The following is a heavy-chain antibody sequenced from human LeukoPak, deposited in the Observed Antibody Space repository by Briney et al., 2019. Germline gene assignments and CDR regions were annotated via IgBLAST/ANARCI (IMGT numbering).Heavy chain of an antibody. Sequence: PGESLRLSCAASGFTLGPYWMNWVRRAPGKDLMWVSRINSDGSTTDYADPVKGRFTISRDNAKNTLGLQMNSLRDEDTAVYYCVRGAPLDYWGQGTLVTVSS. CDR1: GFTLGPYW. J-gene: IGHJ4*02. V-gene: IGHV3-74*01. CDR3: VRGAPLDY. CDR2: INSDGSTT.